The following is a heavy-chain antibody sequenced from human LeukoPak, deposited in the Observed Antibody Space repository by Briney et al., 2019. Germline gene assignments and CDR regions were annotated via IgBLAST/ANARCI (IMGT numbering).Heavy chain of an antibody. Sequence: SETLSLTCTVSDYSVSSGYYWGWIRQPPGKGLEWIGSIYHSGDTYYNPSLKSRVSMSVDTSENQFSLRLSSVTAADTAVYYCAGTYSLYDAFDVWGQGTMVTVS. D-gene: IGHD6-13*01. V-gene: IGHV4-38-2*02. CDR2: IYHSGDT. CDR3: AGTYSLYDAFDV. CDR1: DYSVSSGYY. J-gene: IGHJ3*01.